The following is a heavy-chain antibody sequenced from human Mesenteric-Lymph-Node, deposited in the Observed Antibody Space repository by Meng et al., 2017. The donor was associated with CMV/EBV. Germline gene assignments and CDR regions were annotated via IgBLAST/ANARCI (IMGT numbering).Heavy chain of an antibody. D-gene: IGHD3-3*01. CDR3: ARGGRYLGWLLVEF. CDR1: GFPFSNYA. CDR2: ISFDGGNK. V-gene: IGHV3-30-3*01. J-gene: IGHJ4*02. Sequence: SGFPFSNYALHWVRQAPGKGLEWVALISFDGGNKYFADSVKGRFTISRDNSNNTLFLQMSSLRTEDTAVYYCARGGRYLGWLLVEFWGQGTLVTVSS.